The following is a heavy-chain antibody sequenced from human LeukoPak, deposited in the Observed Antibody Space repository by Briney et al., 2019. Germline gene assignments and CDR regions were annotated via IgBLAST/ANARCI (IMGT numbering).Heavy chain of an antibody. CDR1: GYTLRSYG. D-gene: IGHD2-2*01. CDR3: ARGPIIDIVIVPAADDYYYMDV. Sequence: GASVKVSCKASGYTLRSYGITWVRQAPGQGLEWMGWISAYNGNTKYPQKLQGRVTMTTDTSTSTAYMELRSLRSGDTAVYYCARGPIIDIVIVPAADDYYYMDVWGKGTTVTVSS. CDR2: ISAYNGNT. V-gene: IGHV1-18*01. J-gene: IGHJ6*03.